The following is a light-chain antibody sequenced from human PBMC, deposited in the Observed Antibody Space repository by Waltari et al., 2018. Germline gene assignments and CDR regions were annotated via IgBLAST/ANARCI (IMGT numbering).Light chain of an antibody. CDR1: SSNIASIG. J-gene: IGLJ1*01. V-gene: IGLV1-44*01. CDR3: AAWDDRLLAYV. CDR2: SDD. Sequence: QSVLTQPPSASGTLGQRVTISCSGRSSNIASIGVSWYQQLPGMAPRLLIYSDDQRSAGVPDRFSASKSGTSASLAISGRQSEDEAVYDCAAWDDRLLAYVLGSGTEVTVL.